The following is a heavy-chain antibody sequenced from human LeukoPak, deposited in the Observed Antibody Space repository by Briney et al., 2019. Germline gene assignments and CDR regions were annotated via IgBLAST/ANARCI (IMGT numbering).Heavy chain of an antibody. CDR1: GYTFTRYG. CDR2: ISASNGNT. CDR3: ARDHSNWNYAPDF. Sequence: ASVKVSCKASGYTFTRYGISWVRQAPGQGLQWLGWISASNGNTNYAQKFRDRVTMSTDTSTGTAYLDVRSLTSDDTAVYYCARDHSNWNYAPDFWGQGTLVIVSP. V-gene: IGHV1-18*01. D-gene: IGHD1-7*01. J-gene: IGHJ4*02.